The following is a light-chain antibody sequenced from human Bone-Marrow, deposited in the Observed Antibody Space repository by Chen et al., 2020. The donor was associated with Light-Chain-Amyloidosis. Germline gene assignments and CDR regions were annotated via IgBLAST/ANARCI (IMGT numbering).Light chain of an antibody. J-gene: IGLJ3*02. CDR2: QDS. Sequence: SYELTQPPSVSVSPGQTASITCSGDKLGDKYACWYQQKPGQSPVLVIYQDSKRPSGIPERFSGSNSGNTATLTISGTQAMDEADYYCQAWDSSTAEWVCGGGTKLTVL. CDR1: KLGDKY. V-gene: IGLV3-1*01. CDR3: QAWDSSTAEWV.